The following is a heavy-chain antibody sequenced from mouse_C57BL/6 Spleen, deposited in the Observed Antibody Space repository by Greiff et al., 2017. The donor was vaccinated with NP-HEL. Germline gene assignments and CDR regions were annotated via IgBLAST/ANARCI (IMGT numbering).Heavy chain of an antibody. D-gene: IGHD1-1*01. CDR1: GYTFTSYW. J-gene: IGHJ2*01. CDR2: IYPGSGST. Sequence: QVHVKQSGAELVKPGASVKMSCKASGYTFTSYWITWVKQRPGQGLEWIGDIYPGSGSTNYNEKFKSKATLTVDTSSSTAYMQLSSLTSEDSAVYYCARGGSSYGFDYWGQGTTLTVSS. V-gene: IGHV1-55*01. CDR3: ARGGSSYGFDY.